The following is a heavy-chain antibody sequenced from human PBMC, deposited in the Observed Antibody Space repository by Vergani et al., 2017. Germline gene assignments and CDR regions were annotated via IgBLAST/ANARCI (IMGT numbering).Heavy chain of an antibody. CDR2: ISWNSGSI. CDR3: AKGQRPFVTSYFDW. D-gene: IGHD2-21*02. CDR1: GFTFSSYA. Sequence: EVQLLESGGGLVQPGGSLRLSCAASGFTFSSYAMSWVRQAPGKGLEWVSGISWNSGSIGYADSVKGRFTISRDNAKNSRYLQMNSLRAEDTALYYCAKGQRPFVTSYFDWWGQGTLVTVSS. J-gene: IGHJ4*02. V-gene: IGHV3-9*01.